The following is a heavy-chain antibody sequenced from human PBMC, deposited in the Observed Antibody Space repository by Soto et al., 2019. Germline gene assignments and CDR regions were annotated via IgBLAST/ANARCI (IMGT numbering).Heavy chain of an antibody. D-gene: IGHD2-21*02. CDR2: IYWDDDK. J-gene: IGHJ6*02. V-gene: IGHV2-5*02. CDR3: VQSRCGGDCLQSYSSHSYYGLDV. Sequence: QITLKESGPPLVKPTQTLTLTCTFSGFSLSTTGVGVGWIRQPPGKALEWLALIYWDDDKRYNPSRNSRLTITKDPSKNQVVLAMTNMDPVDTATFYCVQSRCGGDCLQSYSSHSYYGLDVWGQGTTVTVSS. CDR1: GFSLSTTGVG.